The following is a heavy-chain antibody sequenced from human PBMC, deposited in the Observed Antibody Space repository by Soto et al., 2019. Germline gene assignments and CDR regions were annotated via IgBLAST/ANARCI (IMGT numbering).Heavy chain of an antibody. Sequence: GGSLRLSCAASGFTFSSYAMSWVRQAPGKGLEWVSAISGSGGSTYYADSVKGRFTISRDNSKNTLYLQMNSLRAEDTAVYYCAKVGSGGVLPRGYFDYWGQGTLVTVSS. V-gene: IGHV3-23*01. D-gene: IGHD2-8*02. CDR1: GFTFSSYA. CDR3: AKVGSGGVLPRGYFDY. J-gene: IGHJ4*02. CDR2: ISGSGGST.